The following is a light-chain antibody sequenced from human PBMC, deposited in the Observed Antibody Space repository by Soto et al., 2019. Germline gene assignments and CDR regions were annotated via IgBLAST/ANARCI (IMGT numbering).Light chain of an antibody. CDR2: DVS. J-gene: IGLJ2*01. V-gene: IGLV2-14*01. Sequence: QSALTQPASVSASPGQSITISCTGTSSDVSGYNFLAWYQQHPDKAPRLLIYDVSNRPSGVSSRFSGSKSGNTASLTISGLQAEDEADYYCSSYSGSGTMVFGGGTQLTVL. CDR1: SSDVSGYNF. CDR3: SSYSGSGTMV.